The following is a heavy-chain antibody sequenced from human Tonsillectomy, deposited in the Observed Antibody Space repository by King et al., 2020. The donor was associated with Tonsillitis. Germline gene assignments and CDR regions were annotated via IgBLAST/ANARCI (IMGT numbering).Heavy chain of an antibody. V-gene: IGHV4-39*07. Sequence: LQLQESGPGLVKPSETLSLTCTVSGGSISSSSYYWGWIRQPPGKGLEWIGSIYYSGSTYYNPSLNSRVTISVDTSKNQFSLKLSSVTAADTAVYYCAGAYYDYVWGSYYFDYWDQGTLVTVSS. D-gene: IGHD3-16*01. J-gene: IGHJ4*02. CDR3: AGAYYDYVWGSYYFDY. CDR1: GGSISSSSYY. CDR2: IYYSGST.